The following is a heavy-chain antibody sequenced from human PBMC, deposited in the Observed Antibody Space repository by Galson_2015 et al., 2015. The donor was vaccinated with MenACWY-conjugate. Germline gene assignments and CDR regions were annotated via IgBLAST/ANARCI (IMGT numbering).Heavy chain of an antibody. J-gene: IGHJ6*03. D-gene: IGHD4-17*01. V-gene: IGHV4-59*01. CDR1: GGSISSYY. CDR3: AKAATVTTYAGYYYYMDV. Sequence: ETLSLTCTVSGGSISSYYWSWLRQPPGKGLEWIGYIYYSGSTNYNPSLKSRVTISVDTSKNQFSLKLSSVTAADTAVYYCAKAATVTTYAGYYYYMDVWGKWTTVTVSS. CDR2: IYYSGST.